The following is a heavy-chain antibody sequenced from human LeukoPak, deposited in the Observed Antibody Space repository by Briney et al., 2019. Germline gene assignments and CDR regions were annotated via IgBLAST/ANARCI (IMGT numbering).Heavy chain of an antibody. D-gene: IGHD3-3*01. CDR1: GYTFTSYG. V-gene: IGHV1-18*01. Sequence: ASVKVSCKASGYTFTSYGISWVRQAPGQGLEWMGWISAYNGNTNYAQKLQGRVTMTTDTSTSTACMELRSLRSDDTAVYYCARVRGITIFGVVNPYYFDYWGQGTLVTVSS. J-gene: IGHJ4*02. CDR2: ISAYNGNT. CDR3: ARVRGITIFGVVNPYYFDY.